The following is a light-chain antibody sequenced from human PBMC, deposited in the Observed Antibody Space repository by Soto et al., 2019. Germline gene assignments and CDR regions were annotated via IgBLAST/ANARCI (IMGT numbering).Light chain of an antibody. V-gene: IGKV3D-20*02. CDR2: GGS. J-gene: IGKJ1*01. CDR1: QSFKSSY. CDR3: QLYRT. Sequence: EIVMTHSPATLSVSPGDSATLSCRASQSFKSSYLAWYQQKPGQAPKLLIHGGSTRATGISDRFSGSGSGTDFTLTISRLEPEDFAVYYCQLYRTFGQGTKVDIK.